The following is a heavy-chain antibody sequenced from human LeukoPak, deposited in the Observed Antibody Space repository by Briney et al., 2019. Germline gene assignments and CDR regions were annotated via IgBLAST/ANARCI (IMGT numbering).Heavy chain of an antibody. CDR2: ISGSGGST. Sequence: SGGSLRLSCAASGFTFSSYAMSWVRQAPGQGLEWVSAISGSGGSTYYADSVKGRFTISRDKSKNTLYLQMNSVRTEDTAAYYCAKDALYNGSYFGLDIWGQGAMVTVSS. V-gene: IGHV3-23*01. CDR1: GFTFSSYA. J-gene: IGHJ3*02. CDR3: AKDALYNGSYFGLDI. D-gene: IGHD1-26*01.